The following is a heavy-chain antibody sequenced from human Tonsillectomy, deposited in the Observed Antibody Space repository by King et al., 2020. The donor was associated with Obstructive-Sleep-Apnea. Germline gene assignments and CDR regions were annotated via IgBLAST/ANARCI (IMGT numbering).Heavy chain of an antibody. Sequence: HVQLQESGPGLVKPSETLSLTCTVSGGSIGTYYWSWIRQPPGKRLEWIGFIYYSGSSNYNPSLKSRVSISVDTSKNQFSLSLSSVTAADTAGYYCARSHYGSGIIDWFDAGGQGTRVTVSS. D-gene: IGHD3-10*01. CDR3: ARSHYGSGIIDWFDA. J-gene: IGHJ5*02. V-gene: IGHV4-59*01. CDR1: GGSIGTYY. CDR2: IYYSGSS.